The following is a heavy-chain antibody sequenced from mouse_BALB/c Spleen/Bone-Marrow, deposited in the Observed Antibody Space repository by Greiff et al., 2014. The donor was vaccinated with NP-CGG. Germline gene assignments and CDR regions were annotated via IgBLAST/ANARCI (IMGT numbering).Heavy chain of an antibody. CDR2: INPYNGGT. D-gene: IGHD2-10*01. CDR3: ARSAYYGNYYAMDY. Sequence: VQLQQSGPELVKPGASMKISCKASGYSFTGYTMNWVKQSHGENLEWIGLINPYNGGTSYNQKFKGKATLTVDKSSSTAYMELLSLTSEDSAVYYCARSAYYGNYYAMDYWGQGTSVTVSS. CDR1: GYSFTGYT. V-gene: IGHV1-18*01. J-gene: IGHJ4*01.